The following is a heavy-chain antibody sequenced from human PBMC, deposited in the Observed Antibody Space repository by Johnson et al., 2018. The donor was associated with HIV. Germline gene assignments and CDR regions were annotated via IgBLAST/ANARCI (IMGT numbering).Heavy chain of an antibody. J-gene: IGHJ3*01. CDR1: GFSFSSYG. CDR3: ARAPEVWELRHPGTFDV. CDR2: IWYDGSNK. D-gene: IGHD3-3*01. V-gene: IGHV3-33*08. Sequence: QVQLVESGGGVVQPGRSLRLSCAASGFSFSSYGMHWVRQAPGKGLEWVAVIWYDGSNKNYADSVKGRFTISRDNSKNTLYLQMNSLRAEDTAVYYCARAPEVWELRHPGTFDVWGQGTLVTVSS.